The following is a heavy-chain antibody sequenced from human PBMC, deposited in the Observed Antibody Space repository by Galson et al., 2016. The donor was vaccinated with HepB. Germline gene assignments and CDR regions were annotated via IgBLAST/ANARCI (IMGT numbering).Heavy chain of an antibody. V-gene: IGHV3-30*18. D-gene: IGHD5-12*01. CDR1: GFTFSSYG. CDR3: AKKISTGYDTNPLDC. J-gene: IGHJ4*02. CDR2: ISYDGSNK. Sequence: SLRLSCAASGFTFSSYGMHWVRQAPGKGLEWVAVISYDGSNKFYADSVKGRFTISRDNSKNTLYLQMNSLRGEDTAVYYCAKKISTGYDTNPLDCRGQGTLVTVSS.